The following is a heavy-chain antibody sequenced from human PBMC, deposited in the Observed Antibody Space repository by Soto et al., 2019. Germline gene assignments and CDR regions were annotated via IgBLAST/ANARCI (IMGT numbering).Heavy chain of an antibody. CDR1: GYTFTSYG. CDR2: ISAYNGNT. CDR3: AILWETDMVHDWFDP. J-gene: IGHJ5*02. Sequence: QVQLVQSGAEVKKPGASVKVSCKASGYTFTSYGISWVRPAPGQGLEWMGGISAYNGNTNYAQKLQGRVTMTTDTSTSTAELVLRSMRSDDTAVYYCAILWETDMVHDWFDPWGQGTLVTVSS. V-gene: IGHV1-18*04. D-gene: IGHD5-18*01.